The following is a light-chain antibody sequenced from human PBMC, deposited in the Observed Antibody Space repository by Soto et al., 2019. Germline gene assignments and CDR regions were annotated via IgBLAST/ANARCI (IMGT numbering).Light chain of an antibody. J-gene: IGKJ5*01. V-gene: IGKV3-20*01. CDR1: QSLSSSY. CDR3: QQYGSLIT. Sequence: EIVLTQSPATLSLSPGERATLSCRASQSLSSSYLAWYQQKPGQAPRLLIYDSFNRATGIPDRFSGSGSGTDFTLTISRLEPEDSAVYYCQQYGSLITFGQGTRLEI. CDR2: DSF.